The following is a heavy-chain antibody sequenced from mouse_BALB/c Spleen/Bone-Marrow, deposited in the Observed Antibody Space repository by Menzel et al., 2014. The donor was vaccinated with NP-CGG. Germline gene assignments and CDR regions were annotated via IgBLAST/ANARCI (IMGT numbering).Heavy chain of an antibody. J-gene: IGHJ2*01. V-gene: IGHV1S81*02. CDR3: TRLSLLRGYFDY. D-gene: IGHD1-2*01. CDR2: INPSNGGT. CDR1: GYTFTSYY. Sequence: VQLVESGAELVKPGTSVKSSCKASGYTFTSYYIYWVKQRPGQGLKWIGEINPSNGGTNFNEKFKSKATLTVDKSSSTAYMQLSSLTSEDSAVYYCTRLSLLRGYFDYWGQGTTLTVSS.